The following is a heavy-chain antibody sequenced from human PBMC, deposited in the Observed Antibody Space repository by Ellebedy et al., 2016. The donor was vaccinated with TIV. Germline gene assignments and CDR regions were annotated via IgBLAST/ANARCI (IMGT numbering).Heavy chain of an antibody. D-gene: IGHD1-26*01. Sequence: GESLKISXAASGFTFSSYDLSWVRQAPGKGLEWVSTITSGGSTYYADSVKGRFTISRDKSKNTLYLQMNSLRAEDTALYYCATCVGPTQFAWFDPWGQGTLVTVSS. CDR3: ATCVGPTQFAWFDP. V-gene: IGHV3-23*01. CDR1: GFTFSSYD. J-gene: IGHJ5*02. CDR2: ITSGGST.